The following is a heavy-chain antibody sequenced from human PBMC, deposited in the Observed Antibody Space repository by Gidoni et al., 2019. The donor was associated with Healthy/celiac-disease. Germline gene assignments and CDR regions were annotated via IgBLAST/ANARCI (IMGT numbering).Heavy chain of an antibody. Sequence: EVQLVESGGVVVQPGGSLRLSCAASGFTFDDYTMHWVRQAPGKGLEWVSLISWDGGSTYYADSVKGRFIISRDNSKNSLYLQMNSLRTEDTALYYCAKDIARRGSAIDYWGQGTLVTVSS. D-gene: IGHD6-6*01. CDR2: ISWDGGST. V-gene: IGHV3-43*01. CDR1: GFTFDDYT. J-gene: IGHJ4*02. CDR3: AKDIARRGSAIDY.